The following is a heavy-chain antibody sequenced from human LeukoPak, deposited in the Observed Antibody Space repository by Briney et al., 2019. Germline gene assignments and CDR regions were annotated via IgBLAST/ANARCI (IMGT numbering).Heavy chain of an antibody. CDR2: IQYSGST. D-gene: IGHD3-22*01. CDR3: ASLIYDSSGYYFDK. J-gene: IGHJ4*02. V-gene: IGHV4-59*08. Sequence: SETLSLTCTVSGGSISSYHWSWIRQSPGKGLEWMGYIQYSGSTNRNPSLKSRVTISVDTSKNQFSLKLSSVTAADAAVYYCASLIYDSSGYYFDKWGQGTLVTVSS. CDR1: GGSISSYH.